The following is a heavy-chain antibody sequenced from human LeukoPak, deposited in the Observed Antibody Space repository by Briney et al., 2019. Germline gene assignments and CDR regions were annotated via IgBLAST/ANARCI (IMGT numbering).Heavy chain of an antibody. CDR2: IQYSGST. D-gene: IGHD3-22*01. CDR3: ASLIYDSSGYYFDK. J-gene: IGHJ4*02. V-gene: IGHV4-59*08. Sequence: SETLSLTCTVSGGSISSYHWSWIRQSPGKGLEWMGYIQYSGSTNRNPSLKSRVTISVDTSKNQFSLKLSSVTAADAAVYYCASLIYDSSGYYFDKWGQGTLVTVSS. CDR1: GGSISSYH.